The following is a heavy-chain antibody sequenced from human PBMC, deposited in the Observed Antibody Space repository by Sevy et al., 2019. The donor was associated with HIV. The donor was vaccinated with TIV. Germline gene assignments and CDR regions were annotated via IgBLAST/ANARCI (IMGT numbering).Heavy chain of an antibody. D-gene: IGHD3-22*01. CDR1: GFTLSDYY. V-gene: IGHV3-11*01. CDR2: ISRSGTTI. J-gene: IGHJ5*02. CDR3: ARENSMIEEPGWFDP. Sequence: GGSLRLSCAASGFTLSDYYMSWIRQAPGKGLEWVSYISRSGTTINYAYSVKGRFTISRDNAKNSLYLQMNSLRAEDTAVYYCARENSMIEEPGWFDPWGQGTLVTVSS.